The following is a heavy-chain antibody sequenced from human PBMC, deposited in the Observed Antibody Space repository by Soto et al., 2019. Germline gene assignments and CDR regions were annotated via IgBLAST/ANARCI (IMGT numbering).Heavy chain of an antibody. J-gene: IGHJ6*03. CDR2: MNPNSGNT. V-gene: IGHV1-8*01. D-gene: IGHD3-3*01. CDR1: GYTFTSYD. Sequence: ASVKVSCKASGYTFTSYDINWVRQATGQGLEWMGWMNPNSGNTGYAQKFQGRVTMTRNTSISTAYMELSSLRSEDTAVYYCARGRFLEWLFSKNYYYMDVWGKGTTVTVSS. CDR3: ARGRFLEWLFSKNYYYMDV.